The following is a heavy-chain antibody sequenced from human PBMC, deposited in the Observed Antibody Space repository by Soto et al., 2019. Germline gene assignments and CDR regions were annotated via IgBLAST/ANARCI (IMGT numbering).Heavy chain of an antibody. CDR1: GYTFTSYG. J-gene: IGHJ5*02. Sequence: QVQLVQSGAEVKKPGASVKVSCKASGYTFTSYGISWVRQAPGQGLEWMGWSSTYNDKRAYAQKLQGRVTMTTDTCASTADVGLRSLRAEDTALYYCARDFHCGGGRCYDCFDPWGQGTLVTVSS. CDR3: ARDFHCGGGRCYDCFDP. D-gene: IGHD2-15*01. CDR2: SSTYNDKR. V-gene: IGHV1-18*01.